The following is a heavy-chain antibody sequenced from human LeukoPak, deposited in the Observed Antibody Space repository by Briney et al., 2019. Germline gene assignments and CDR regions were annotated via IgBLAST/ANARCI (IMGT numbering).Heavy chain of an antibody. CDR1: GFTFSSYA. D-gene: IGHD6-19*01. V-gene: IGHV3-30*04. J-gene: IGHJ4*02. CDR3: ARGQQWLVPCLFDY. CDR2: ISYDGSNK. Sequence: PGGSLRLSCAASGFTFSSYAMHWVRQAPGKGLEWVAVISYDGSNKYYADSVKGRFTISRDNSKNTLYLQMNSLRAEDTAVYYRARGQQWLVPCLFDYWGQGTLVTVSS.